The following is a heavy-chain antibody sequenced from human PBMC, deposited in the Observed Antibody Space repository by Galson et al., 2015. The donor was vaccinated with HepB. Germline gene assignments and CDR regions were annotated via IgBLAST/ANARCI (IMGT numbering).Heavy chain of an antibody. CDR3: AMGASPFDY. Sequence: SLRLSCAASGFTFSAMSWVRQAPGKGLEWVSSISGSGGTTAYADSVKGRFTISRDISKNTLYLQINSLRAEDTAVYYCAMGASPFDYWGQGTQVTVSS. D-gene: IGHD3-16*01. CDR2: ISGSGGTT. J-gene: IGHJ4*02. V-gene: IGHV3-23*01. CDR1: GFTFSA.